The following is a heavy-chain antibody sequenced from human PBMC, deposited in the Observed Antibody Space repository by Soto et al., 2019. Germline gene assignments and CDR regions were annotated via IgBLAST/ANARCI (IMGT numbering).Heavy chain of an antibody. J-gene: IGHJ1*01. CDR3: ARARRTESHYDSSGYTAEYFQY. V-gene: IGHV3-48*01. Sequence: GGSLRLSCAASGFTFSDHYMDWVRQAPAKGLEWVSYISSSSSTIYYADSVKGRFTISRDNAKNSLYLQMNSLRAEDTAVYYCARARRTESHYDSSGYTAEYFQYWGQGTLVTVSS. CDR1: GFTFSDHY. CDR2: ISSSSSTI. D-gene: IGHD3-22*01.